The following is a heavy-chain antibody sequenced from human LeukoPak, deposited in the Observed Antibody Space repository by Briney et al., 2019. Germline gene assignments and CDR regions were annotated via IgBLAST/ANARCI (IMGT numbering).Heavy chain of an antibody. J-gene: IGHJ5*02. V-gene: IGHV1-69*13. CDR3: AREESGIYCSSTSCWGWFNP. CDR2: IIPIFGTA. D-gene: IGHD2-2*01. Sequence: SVKVSCKASGGTFSSYAISWVRQAPGQGLEWMGGIIPIFGTANYAQKFQGRVTITADESTSTAYMELSSLRSEDTAVYYCAREESGIYCSSTSCWGWFNPWGQGTLVTVSS. CDR1: GGTFSSYA.